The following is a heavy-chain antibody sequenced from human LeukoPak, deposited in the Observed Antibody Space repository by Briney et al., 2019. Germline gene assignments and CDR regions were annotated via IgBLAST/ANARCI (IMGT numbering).Heavy chain of an antibody. J-gene: IGHJ4*02. CDR3: ARDGYYYDSSGYYSGY. D-gene: IGHD3-22*01. CDR2: IYSDGRT. CDR1: GFTVSTNY. V-gene: IGHV3-53*01. Sequence: GGSLRLSCAASGFTVSTNYMSWVRQAPGKGLEWVSVIYSDGRTNYADSVKGRFTISRDNAKNSLYLQMNSLRAEDTAVYYCARDGYYYDSSGYYSGYWGQGTLVTVSS.